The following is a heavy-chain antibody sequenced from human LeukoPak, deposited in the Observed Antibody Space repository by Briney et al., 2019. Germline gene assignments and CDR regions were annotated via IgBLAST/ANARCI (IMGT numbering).Heavy chain of an antibody. CDR2: IIPIFGTA. J-gene: IGHJ5*02. Sequence: EASVKVSCKASGGTFSSYAISWVRQAPGQGLEWMGGIIPIFGTANYAQKFQGRVTITADESTCTAYMELSSLRSEDTAVYYCARDVVEWEPNNWFDPWGQGTLVTVSS. V-gene: IGHV1-69*13. CDR3: ARDVVEWEPNNWFDP. D-gene: IGHD1-26*01. CDR1: GGTFSSYA.